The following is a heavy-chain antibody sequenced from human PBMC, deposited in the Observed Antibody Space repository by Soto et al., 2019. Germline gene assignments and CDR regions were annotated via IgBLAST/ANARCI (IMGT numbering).Heavy chain of an antibody. CDR2: ITPLLTIT. J-gene: IGHJ4*02. D-gene: IGHD3-22*01. Sequence: QGQLVQYGAEVKKPGSSVKVSCNASGGSYSSYTFNWVRQVPGQGLEWMGGITPLLTITKYAQKFQGRVTITADRSTRTAYMELSILRSEDTAVYYCARDPYYDTSGSTLDYWGQGTLVTVSS. CDR1: GGSYSSYT. V-gene: IGHV1-69*08. CDR3: ARDPYYDTSGSTLDY.